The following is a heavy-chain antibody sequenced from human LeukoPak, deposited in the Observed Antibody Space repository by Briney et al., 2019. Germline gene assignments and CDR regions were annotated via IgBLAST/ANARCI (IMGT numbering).Heavy chain of an antibody. CDR2: INPSGGST. Sequence: ASVKVSCKASGYTFTNYYMHWVRQAPGQGLEWMGIINPSGGSTTYAQKFQGRVSMTRDTSTSTFYMELSSLRSEDTAVYYCARHPSNYFDSSGYFGCFDPWGQGTLVTVSS. CDR1: GYTFTNYY. D-gene: IGHD3-22*01. CDR3: ARHPSNYFDSSGYFGCFDP. J-gene: IGHJ5*02. V-gene: IGHV1-46*01.